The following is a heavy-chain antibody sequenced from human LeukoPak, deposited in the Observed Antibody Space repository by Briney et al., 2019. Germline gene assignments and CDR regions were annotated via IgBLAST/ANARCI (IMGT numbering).Heavy chain of an antibody. Sequence: GASVKVSCKASGYTFTSYGISWVRQAPGQGLEWMGWISAYNGNTNYAQKLQGRVTMTTDTSTSTAYMELRSLRSDDTAVYYCARESKDLYYDILTDDYWGQGTLVTVSS. CDR3: ARESKDLYYDILTDDY. D-gene: IGHD3-9*01. J-gene: IGHJ4*02. V-gene: IGHV1-18*01. CDR2: ISAYNGNT. CDR1: GYTFTSYG.